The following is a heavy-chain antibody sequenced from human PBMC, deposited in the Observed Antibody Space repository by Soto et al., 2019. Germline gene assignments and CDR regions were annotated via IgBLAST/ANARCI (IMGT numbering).Heavy chain of an antibody. Sequence: QVQLQESGPGLVKPSQTLSLTCTVSGGSISSGGYYWNWIRQHPGKGLEWIGYIHDSGSTYYNPSLKSRVIRSIDTSKNQLSLKLNSVTVADTAVYYCARVEMATITRYWGQGTLVTVSS. D-gene: IGHD5-12*01. CDR1: GGSISSGGYY. CDR3: ARVEMATITRY. J-gene: IGHJ4*02. V-gene: IGHV4-31*03. CDR2: IHDSGST.